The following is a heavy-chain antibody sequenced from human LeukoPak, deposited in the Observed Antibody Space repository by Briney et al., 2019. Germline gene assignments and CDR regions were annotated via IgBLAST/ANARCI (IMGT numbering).Heavy chain of an antibody. J-gene: IGHJ6*02. CDR2: INPNSGGT. CDR3: ASELREEYCSGGSCLYYYYYYGMDV. CDR1: GYTFTGYY. D-gene: IGHD2-15*01. V-gene: IGHV1-2*02. Sequence: VASVKVSCKASGYTFTGYYMHWVRQAPGQGLEWMGWINPNSGGTNYAQKFQGRVTMTRDTSISTAYMELSRLRSDDAAVYYCASELREEYCSGGSCLYYYYYYGMDVWGQGTTVTVSS.